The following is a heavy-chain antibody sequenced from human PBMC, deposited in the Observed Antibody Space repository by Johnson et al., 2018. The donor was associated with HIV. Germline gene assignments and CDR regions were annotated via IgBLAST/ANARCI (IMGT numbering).Heavy chain of an antibody. CDR2: ISGSGGST. CDR1: GFTFSSYG. CDR3: ARGSYYDSSGDAFDI. Sequence: MQLVESGGGVVQPGRSLRLSCAASGFTFSSYGLHWVRQAPGKGLEWVSAISGSGGSTYYADSVKGRFTISRDNSKNTLYLQMNSLRPEDTAVYYCARGSYYDSSGDAFDIWGQGTMVTVSS. V-gene: IGHV3-23*04. J-gene: IGHJ3*02. D-gene: IGHD3-22*01.